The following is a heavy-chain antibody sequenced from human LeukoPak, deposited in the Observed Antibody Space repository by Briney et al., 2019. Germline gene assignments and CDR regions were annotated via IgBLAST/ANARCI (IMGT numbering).Heavy chain of an antibody. CDR1: GFTFSSYW. D-gene: IGHD6-13*01. Sequence: GGSLRLSCAASGFTFSSYWMSWVRQAPGKGLEWVANIKQDGSEKYYVDSVKGRFTISRDNAKNSLYLQMNSLRAEDTAVYYCARCRDESIAAAGTGGYYYYYYMDVWGKGTTVTVSS. V-gene: IGHV3-7*01. CDR2: IKQDGSEK. J-gene: IGHJ6*03. CDR3: ARCRDESIAAAGTGGYYYYYYMDV.